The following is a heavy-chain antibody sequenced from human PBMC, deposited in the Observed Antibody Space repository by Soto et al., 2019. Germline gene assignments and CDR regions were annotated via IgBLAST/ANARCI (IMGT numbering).Heavy chain of an antibody. J-gene: IGHJ6*02. D-gene: IGHD6-13*01. CDR1: GFTFSSYW. CDR3: ARGPAVYSSSWAYSYFGMQG. V-gene: IGHV3-7*01. Sequence: GGSLRLSCAASGFTFSSYWMSWVRQAPGKGLEWVANIKQDGSEKYYVDSVKGRFTISRDNAKNSLYLQMNSLRAEDTAVYYCARGPAVYSSSWAYSYFGMQGWGHGDQVTVSS. CDR2: IKQDGSEK.